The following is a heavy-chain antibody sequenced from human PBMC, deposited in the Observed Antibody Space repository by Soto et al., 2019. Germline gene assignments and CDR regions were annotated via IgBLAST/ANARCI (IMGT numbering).Heavy chain of an antibody. D-gene: IGHD4-17*01. V-gene: IGHV3-30*18. Sequence: QVQLVESGGGVVQPGRSLRLSCAASGFTFSSYGMHWVRQAPGKGLEWVAVISYDGSNKYYADSVKGRFTISRDNSMNTLYLQLNSLRAEDTTVYYCAKDYGDYVGYYYYYGMDIWGQGTTVTVSS. CDR2: ISYDGSNK. CDR3: AKDYGDYVGYYYYYGMDI. CDR1: GFTFSSYG. J-gene: IGHJ6*02.